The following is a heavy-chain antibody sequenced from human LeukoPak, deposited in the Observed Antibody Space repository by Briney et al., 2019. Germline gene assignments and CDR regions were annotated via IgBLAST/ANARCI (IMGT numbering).Heavy chain of an antibody. V-gene: IGHV1-2*02. CDR1: GYTFTGYY. J-gene: IGHJ4*02. CDR3: ARGWDSSGLSVDY. Sequence: ASVKVSCKASGYTFTGYYMHWVRQAPGQGLEWMGWINPNSGGTNYAQKFQGRVTMTRGTSISTAYMELSRLRSDDTAVYYCARGWDSSGLSVDYWGQGTLVTASS. CDR2: INPNSGGT. D-gene: IGHD3-22*01.